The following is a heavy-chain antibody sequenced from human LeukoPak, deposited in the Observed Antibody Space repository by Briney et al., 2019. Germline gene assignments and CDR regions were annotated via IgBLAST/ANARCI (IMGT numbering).Heavy chain of an antibody. Sequence: GGSLRLSCAASGFTFSSYGMHWVRQAPGKGLEWAAAISYDGSNKYYADSVGGRFTISRGNSKNTLYLQMNSLRAEDTAVYYCAKDRARNEYYFDYWGQGTLVTVSS. CDR1: GFTFSSYG. CDR3: AKDRARNEYYFDY. CDR2: ISYDGSNK. D-gene: IGHD1-1*01. J-gene: IGHJ4*02. V-gene: IGHV3-30*18.